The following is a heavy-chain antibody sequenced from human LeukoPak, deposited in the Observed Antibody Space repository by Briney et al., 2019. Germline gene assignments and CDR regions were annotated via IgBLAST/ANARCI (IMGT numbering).Heavy chain of an antibody. CDR1: GDTFSSYA. D-gene: IGHD1-26*01. CDR3: ARDNSVGDYAWWFDP. V-gene: IGHV1-46*01. Sequence: GSSVKVSCKASGDTFSSYAISWVRQAPGQGLEWLGLITPSGGSTWYAQKFQGRVTMTRDMSTSTDYMELRSLRSEDTAVYYCARDNSVGDYAWWFDPWGQGTLVTVSS. J-gene: IGHJ5*02. CDR2: ITPSGGST.